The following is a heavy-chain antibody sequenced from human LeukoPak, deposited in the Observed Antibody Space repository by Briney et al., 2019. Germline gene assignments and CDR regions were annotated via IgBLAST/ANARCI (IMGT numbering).Heavy chain of an antibody. CDR2: ISYDGSNK. D-gene: IGHD4-11*01. J-gene: IGHJ6*02. CDR1: GFTFSSYG. CDR3: VKEVRGMDV. Sequence: GGSLRLSCAASGFTFSSYGMHWVRQAPGKGLEWVAVISYDGSNKYYADSVKGRFTISRDNSKNTLYLQMNSLRAEDTAVYYCVKEVRGMDVWGQGTTVTVSS. V-gene: IGHV3-30*18.